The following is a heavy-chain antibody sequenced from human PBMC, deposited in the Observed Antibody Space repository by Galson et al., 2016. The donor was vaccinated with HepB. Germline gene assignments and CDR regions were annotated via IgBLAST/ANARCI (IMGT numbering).Heavy chain of an antibody. V-gene: IGHV6-1*01. CDR1: GDSVSSKSAT. D-gene: IGHD5-12*01. J-gene: IGHJ6*02. Sequence: CAISGDSVSSKSATWNWIRHSPSRGLEWLGRTYYRSKWYNDYALSVKSRITINPDTSKNQFSLQLNSVTPEDTAVYYCARERSAYSYYANPFYYGMDVWGQGTPVTVSS. CDR2: TYYRSKWYN. CDR3: ARERSAYSYYANPFYYGMDV.